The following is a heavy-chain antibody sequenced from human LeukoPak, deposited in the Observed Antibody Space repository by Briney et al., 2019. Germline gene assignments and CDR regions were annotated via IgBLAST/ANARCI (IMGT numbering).Heavy chain of an antibody. CDR1: GFSFNNAW. Sequence: GGSLRLSCAASGFSFNNAWMTWVRQAPGKGLEWVGRIKSKTDGGTTDYGAPVKDRFSISRDDSKNTLYLQMNSLKNEDTAVYYCTTDRNYYDRSGLYYRDDSWGQGTLVTVSS. CDR2: IKSKTDGGTT. D-gene: IGHD3-22*01. V-gene: IGHV3-15*01. J-gene: IGHJ4*02. CDR3: TTDRNYYDRSGLYYRDDS.